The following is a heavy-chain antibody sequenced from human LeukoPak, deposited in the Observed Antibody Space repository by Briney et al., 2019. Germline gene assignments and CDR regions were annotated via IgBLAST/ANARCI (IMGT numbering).Heavy chain of an antibody. CDR1: GFTSSTYN. J-gene: IGHJ4*02. CDR3: VLGGYDSPYLGFDY. Sequence: PGGSLRLSCAASGFTSSTYNMNWVRQAPGKGLEWLAYITSNINTIYYADSVKGRFTISRDNAKNSLYLQMNSLRAEDTAVYYCVLGGYDSPYLGFDYWGQGTLVTVSS. D-gene: IGHD3-22*01. CDR2: ITSNINTI. V-gene: IGHV3-48*04.